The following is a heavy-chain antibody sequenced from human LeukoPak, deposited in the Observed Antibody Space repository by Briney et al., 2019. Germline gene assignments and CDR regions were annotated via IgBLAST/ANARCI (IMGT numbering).Heavy chain of an antibody. CDR2: IYSGGST. CDR1: GFTVSGNY. J-gene: IGHJ4*02. D-gene: IGHD6-19*01. V-gene: IGHV3-66*01. Sequence: GGSLRLSCAASGFTVSGNYMSWVRQAPGKGLEWVSVIYSGGSTYYADSVKGRFTISRDNSKNTLYLQMNSLRAEDTALYYCASTRDSSAWYGTLFGYWGQGTLVTVSS. CDR3: ASTRDSSAWYGTLFGY.